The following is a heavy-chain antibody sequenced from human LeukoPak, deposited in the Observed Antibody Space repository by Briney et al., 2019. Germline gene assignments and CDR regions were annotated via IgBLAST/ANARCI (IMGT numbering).Heavy chain of an antibody. CDR1: GFTVSSNY. CDR2: IYSGGST. CDR3: AKDSFRTVPKASFDS. V-gene: IGHV3-66*01. Sequence: GGSLRLSCAASGFTVSSNYMSWVRQAPGKGLEWVSVIYSGGSTYYADSVKGRFTISRDNSKNTLFLQMNSLRAEDRAVYYCAKDSFRTVPKASFDSWGQGTLVTVSS. J-gene: IGHJ4*02. D-gene: IGHD2-2*01.